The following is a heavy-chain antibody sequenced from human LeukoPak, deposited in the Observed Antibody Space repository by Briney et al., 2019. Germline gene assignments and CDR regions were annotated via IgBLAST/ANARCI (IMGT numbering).Heavy chain of an antibody. CDR2: IYYSGST. CDR1: GGSISSYY. J-gene: IGHJ4*02. Sequence: SETLSLTCTVSGGSISSYYWSWIRQPPGKGLEWIGYIYYSGSTNYNPSLKSRVTISVDTSKNQFSLKLSSVTAADTAVYYCARRPRPYYYGSGSFPFDYWGQGTLVTVSS. CDR3: ARRPRPYYYGSGSFPFDY. D-gene: IGHD3-10*01. V-gene: IGHV4-59*12.